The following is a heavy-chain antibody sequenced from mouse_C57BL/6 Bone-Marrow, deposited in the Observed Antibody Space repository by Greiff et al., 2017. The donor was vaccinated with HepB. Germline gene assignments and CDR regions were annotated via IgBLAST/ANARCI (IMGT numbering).Heavy chain of an antibody. Sequence: VQLVESGAELARPGASVKLSCKASGYTFTSYGISWVKQRTGQGLEWIGEIYPRSGNTYYNEKFKGKATLTADKSSSTAYMELRSLTSEDSAVYFCARSGYYGSSWDYWGQGTTLTVSS. CDR2: IYPRSGNT. V-gene: IGHV1-81*01. J-gene: IGHJ2*01. CDR3: ARSGYYGSSWDY. CDR1: GYTFTSYG. D-gene: IGHD1-1*01.